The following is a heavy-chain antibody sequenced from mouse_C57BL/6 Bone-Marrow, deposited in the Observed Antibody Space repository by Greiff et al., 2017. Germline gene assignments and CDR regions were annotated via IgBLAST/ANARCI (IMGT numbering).Heavy chain of an antibody. Sequence: VQLQQSGAELVRPGASVKLSCTASGFNIKDDYMHWVKQRPEQGLEWIGWIDPENGDTEYASKFQGKATITAETSSNTAYLQLSSLTSEDTAVYYCTTYDGYYEVWYFDVWGTGTTVTVSS. J-gene: IGHJ1*03. CDR3: TTYDGYYEVWYFDV. CDR2: IDPENGDT. V-gene: IGHV14-4*01. CDR1: GFNIKDDY. D-gene: IGHD2-3*01.